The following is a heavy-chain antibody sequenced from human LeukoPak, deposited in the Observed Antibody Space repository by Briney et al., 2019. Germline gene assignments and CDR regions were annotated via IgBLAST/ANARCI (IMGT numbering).Heavy chain of an antibody. CDR2: IHADSGRT. Sequence: GGSLRLSCATSGFTFSSYAMSWVRQAPGKGQEWVAGIHADSGRTYHADSVKGRFTIFTDNSKNTLYLQMNSLRAEDTAVYYCVKDFLHGPHIEPVGSVGPFDFWGQGTPVIVSS. V-gene: IGHV3-23*01. D-gene: IGHD2-21*01. CDR1: GFTFSSYA. CDR3: VKDFLHGPHIEPVGSVGPFDF. J-gene: IGHJ4*02.